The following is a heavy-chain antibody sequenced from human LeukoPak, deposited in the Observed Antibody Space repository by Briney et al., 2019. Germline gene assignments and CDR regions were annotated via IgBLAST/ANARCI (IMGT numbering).Heavy chain of an antibody. CDR2: IIPIFGTA. CDR1: GGTFSSYA. Sequence: SVKASCKASGGTFSSYAISWVRQAPGQGLEWMGGIIPIFGTANYAQKFQGRVTITTDESTSTAYMELSSLRSEDTAVYYCARDRGYSGYEIFYYYMDVWGKGTTVTVSS. D-gene: IGHD5-12*01. V-gene: IGHV1-69*05. CDR3: ARDRGYSGYEIFYYYMDV. J-gene: IGHJ6*03.